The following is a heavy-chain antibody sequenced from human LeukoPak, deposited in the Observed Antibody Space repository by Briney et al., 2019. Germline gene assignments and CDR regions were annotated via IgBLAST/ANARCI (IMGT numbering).Heavy chain of an antibody. CDR2: IYYSGGT. J-gene: IGHJ3*02. CDR1: GGSISSYY. Sequence: NPSETLSLTCTVSGGSISSYYWSWIRQPPGKGLEWIGNIYYSGGTNYNPSLKSRVTISVDTSKKQFSLKLSSVTAADTAVYYCARADVDFWNDYSDAFDIWGQGTMVTVSS. V-gene: IGHV4-59*01. CDR3: ARADVDFWNDYSDAFDI. D-gene: IGHD3-3*01.